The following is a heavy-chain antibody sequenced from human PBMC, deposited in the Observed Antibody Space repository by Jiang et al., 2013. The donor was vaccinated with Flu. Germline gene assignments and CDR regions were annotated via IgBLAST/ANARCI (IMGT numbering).Heavy chain of an antibody. D-gene: IGHD6-13*01. V-gene: IGHV4-39*01. J-gene: IGHJ4*02. Sequence: LLKPSETLSLTCTVSGGSISSSSYYWGWIRQPPGKGLEWIGSIYYSGSTYYNPSLKSRVTISVDTSKNQFSLKLSSVTAADTAVYYCARQVLEAAAGIVDYWGQGTLVTVSS. CDR3: ARQVLEAAAGIVDY. CDR2: IYYSGST. CDR1: GGSISSSSYY.